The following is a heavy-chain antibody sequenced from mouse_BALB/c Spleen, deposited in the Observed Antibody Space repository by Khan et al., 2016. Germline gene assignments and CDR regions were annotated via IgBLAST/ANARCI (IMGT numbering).Heavy chain of an antibody. D-gene: IGHD4-1*01. CDR1: AFSLTSYG. Sequence: QVQLKESGPGLVAPSQSLSITCTVSAFSLTSYGVHWVRQPPGKGLEWLGVIWAGGSTNYNSALMSRLSISKDNSKSQVFLKMNSLQTDDTAMYYCARGLTGRDYYAMDYWGQGTSVTVSS. V-gene: IGHV2-9*02. J-gene: IGHJ4*01. CDR2: IWAGGST. CDR3: ARGLTGRDYYAMDY.